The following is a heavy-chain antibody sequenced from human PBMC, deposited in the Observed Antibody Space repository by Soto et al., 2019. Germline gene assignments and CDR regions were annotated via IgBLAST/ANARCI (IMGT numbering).Heavy chain of an antibody. V-gene: IGHV1-3*01. CDR1: GYTFTSYA. J-gene: IGHJ4*02. D-gene: IGHD5-18*01. CDR2: INAGNGNT. Sequence: ASVKVSCKASGYTFTSYAMHWVRQAPGQRLEWMGWINAGNGNTKYSQKFQGRVTITRDTSASTAYMELSSLRAGETAVYFCARVGRYGWDFDHWGQGTLVTVSS. CDR3: ARVGRYGWDFDH.